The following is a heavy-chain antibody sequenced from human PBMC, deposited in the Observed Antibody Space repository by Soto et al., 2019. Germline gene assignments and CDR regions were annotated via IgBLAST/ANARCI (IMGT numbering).Heavy chain of an antibody. D-gene: IGHD3-22*01. Sequence: QVQLVQSGAEVRKPGSSVKVSCKASGGTFSRHAISWVRQCPGQGVEWMVGIIPIFGPANHEQKFQGRVTIIADESTSTVYIELSSLRSEDTAMYYCARGWGYDSNDYYYAYWGQGTLVIVSS. CDR3: ARGWGYDSNDYYYAY. CDR1: GGTFSRHA. V-gene: IGHV1-69*01. J-gene: IGHJ4*02. CDR2: IIPIFGPA.